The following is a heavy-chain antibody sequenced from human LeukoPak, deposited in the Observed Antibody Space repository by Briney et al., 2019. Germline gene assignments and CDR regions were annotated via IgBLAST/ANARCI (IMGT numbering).Heavy chain of an antibody. CDR2: IWYDGSNK. J-gene: IGHJ4*02. CDR3: ARGQGYGSGRPYYLDY. V-gene: IGHV3-33*01. Sequence: QPGGSLRLSCTASGFTFSTYGMHWVRQAPGKGLEWVAVIWYDGSNKYYADSVKGRFTISRDISRNMMYLQMNSLRAEDTAVYYCARGQGYGSGRPYYLDYWGQGNLVTVSS. D-gene: IGHD3-10*01. CDR1: GFTFSTYG.